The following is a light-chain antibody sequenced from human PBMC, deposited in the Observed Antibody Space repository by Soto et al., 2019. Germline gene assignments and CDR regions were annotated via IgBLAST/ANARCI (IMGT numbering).Light chain of an antibody. Sequence: QSVLTQPPSVSGAPGQRVTISCTGSSSNIGAGYDVHWYKQLPGTAPKLLIYGNSNRPSGVPDRFSGSKSGTSASLAITGLQAEDEADYYCQSYDSSLSVVSGGGTKLTVL. CDR1: SSNIGAGYD. J-gene: IGLJ2*01. CDR2: GNS. CDR3: QSYDSSLSVV. V-gene: IGLV1-40*01.